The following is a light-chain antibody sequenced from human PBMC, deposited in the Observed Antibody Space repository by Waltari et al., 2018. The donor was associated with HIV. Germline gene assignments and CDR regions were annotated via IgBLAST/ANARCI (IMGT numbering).Light chain of an antibody. J-gene: IGKJ4*01. V-gene: IGKV3-11*01. CDR2: DAS. Sequence: EIVLTQSPATLSLSPGERATLSCRASQSVGSYLGWYQQRLGQAPRLLIYDASNRATGIPDRFSGSGSGTDFTLTITSLEPEDFAVYYCQQRVDWPLTFGGGTKVEI. CDR1: QSVGSY. CDR3: QQRVDWPLT.